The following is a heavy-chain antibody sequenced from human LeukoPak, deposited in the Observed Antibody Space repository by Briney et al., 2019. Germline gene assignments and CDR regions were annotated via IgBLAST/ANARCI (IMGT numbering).Heavy chain of an antibody. CDR1: GYTFTSYD. D-gene: IGHD6-13*01. CDR2: ISPYNGNT. V-gene: IGHV1-18*01. J-gene: IGHJ4*02. Sequence: ASVKVSCKASGYTFTSYDISWVRQAPEQGLEWMGRISPYNGNTNYAQKLQGRVTMTTDTSTSTAYMELSSLRSEDTAVYYCARVPSSWYFDYWGQGTLVSVSS. CDR3: ARVPSSWYFDY.